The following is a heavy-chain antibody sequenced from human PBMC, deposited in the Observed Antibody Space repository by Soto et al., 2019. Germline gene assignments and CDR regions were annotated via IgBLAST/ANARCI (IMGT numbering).Heavy chain of an antibody. CDR2: ISSGSATI. D-gene: IGHD6-6*01. CDR1: GFTFSSYS. Sequence: EVQLVESGGGLVQPGGSLRLSCAASGFTFSSYSMNWVRQAPGKGLEWVSYISSGSATIYYADSVKGRFTISRDNAKNSLYLRMHSLRDEDTAVYYCARDSASYSTSSGSYWYFDLWGRGTLVTVSS. V-gene: IGHV3-48*02. CDR3: ARDSASYSTSSGSYWYFDL. J-gene: IGHJ2*01.